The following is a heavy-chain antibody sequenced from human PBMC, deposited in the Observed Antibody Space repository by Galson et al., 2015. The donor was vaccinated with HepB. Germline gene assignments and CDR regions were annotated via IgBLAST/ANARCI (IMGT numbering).Heavy chain of an antibody. J-gene: IGHJ3*02. D-gene: IGHD5-12*01. CDR3: ARLKYSGYDPGAFDI. CDR2: IYPGDSDT. Sequence: QSGAEVKKPGESLKISCTGSGYSFTSYWIGWVRQMPGKGLEWMGIIYPGDSDTRYSPSFQGQVTISADKSISTAYLQWSSLKASDTAMYYCARLKYSGYDPGAFDIWGQGTMVTVSS. CDR1: GYSFTSYW. V-gene: IGHV5-51*01.